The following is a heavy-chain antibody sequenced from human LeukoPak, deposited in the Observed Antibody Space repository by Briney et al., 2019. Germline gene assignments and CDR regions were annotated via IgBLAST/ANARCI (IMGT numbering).Heavy chain of an antibody. CDR3: VTYYYGSSAPKRNY. CDR1: GGSINSPKS. Sequence: SETLSLTCAVSGGSINSPKSWSWVRQPPGKGLEWVGDRYHSGGTNYNPSLKSRVTISVDTSKNQFSLKLSSVTAADTAVYYCVTYYYGSSAPKRNYWGQGILVTVSS. J-gene: IGHJ4*02. V-gene: IGHV4-4*02. D-gene: IGHD3-22*01. CDR2: RYHSGGT.